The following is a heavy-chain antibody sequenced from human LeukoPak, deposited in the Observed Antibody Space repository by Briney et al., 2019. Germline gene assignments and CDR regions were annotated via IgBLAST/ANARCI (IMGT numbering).Heavy chain of an antibody. CDR2: INWNGGST. V-gene: IGHV3-20*04. Sequence: GGSLRLSCAASGFTFDDYGMSWVRQASGKGLEWVSGINWNGGSTGYADSVKGRFTISRDNAKNSLYLQMNSLRAEDTALYYCARVPIDYDSSGYYYNWFDPWGQGTLVTVSS. J-gene: IGHJ5*02. CDR1: GFTFDDYG. CDR3: ARVPIDYDSSGYYYNWFDP. D-gene: IGHD3-22*01.